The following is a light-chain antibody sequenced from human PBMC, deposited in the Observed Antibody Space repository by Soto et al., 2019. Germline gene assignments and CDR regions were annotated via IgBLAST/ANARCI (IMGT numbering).Light chain of an antibody. CDR3: SSYTISSTL. J-gene: IGLJ3*02. V-gene: IGLV2-14*03. CDR1: STDTRDNDS. Sequence: QSALTQPASVSGSPGQSITISCTGTSTDTRDNDSVSWYQQHPGKAPRLLIYDVSNRPSGVSHRFSGSKSGDTASLTISGLQAEDEADYYCSSYTISSTLFGGGTKLTVL. CDR2: DVS.